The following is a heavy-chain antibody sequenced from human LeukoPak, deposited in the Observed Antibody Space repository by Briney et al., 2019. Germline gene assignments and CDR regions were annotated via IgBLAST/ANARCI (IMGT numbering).Heavy chain of an antibody. Sequence: GASVKVSCKASGYTFTSYDINWVRQATGQGLEWMGWMNPNSGNTGYAQKFQGRVTITRNTSISTAYMELSSLRSEDTAVYHCARSYYDFWSGYYAFDIWGQGTMVTVSS. D-gene: IGHD3-3*01. CDR3: ARSYYDFWSGYYAFDI. CDR1: GYTFTSYD. V-gene: IGHV1-8*03. J-gene: IGHJ3*02. CDR2: MNPNSGNT.